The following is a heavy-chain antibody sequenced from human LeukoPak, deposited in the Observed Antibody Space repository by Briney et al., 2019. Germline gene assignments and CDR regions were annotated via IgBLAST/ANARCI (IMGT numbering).Heavy chain of an antibody. V-gene: IGHV3-11*01. Sequence: GGSLRLSCAASGFTFSDCYMSWIRQAPGKGLEWVSYISSSGSTIYYADSVKGRFTISRDNAKNSLYLQMNSLRAEDTAVYYCARDWTGIVGATSGERTFDYWGQGTLVTVSS. CDR1: GFTFSDCY. D-gene: IGHD1-26*01. J-gene: IGHJ4*02. CDR2: ISSSGSTI. CDR3: ARDWTGIVGATSGERTFDY.